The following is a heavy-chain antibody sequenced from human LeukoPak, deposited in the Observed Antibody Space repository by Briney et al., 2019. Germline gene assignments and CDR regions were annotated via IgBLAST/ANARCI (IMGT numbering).Heavy chain of an antibody. V-gene: IGHV1-3*03. CDR2: INSGIGNT. CDR3: ARDNSVGDYAWWFDP. J-gene: IGHJ5*02. CDR1: GYTFTGYY. D-gene: IGHD1-26*01. Sequence: ASVKVSCKASGYTFTGYYMHWVRQAPGQRLEWMGWINSGIGNTKYSQEFQGRVTITRDTSASTAYMELSSLRSEDMAVYYCARDNSVGDYAWWFDPWGQGTLVTVSS.